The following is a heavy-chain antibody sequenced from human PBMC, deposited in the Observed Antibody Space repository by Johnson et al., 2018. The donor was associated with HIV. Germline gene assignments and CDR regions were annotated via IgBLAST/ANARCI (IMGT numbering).Heavy chain of an antibody. D-gene: IGHD6-13*01. CDR2: IYSGGST. CDR3: ARQAAAGAFDI. CDR1: GFTVSSNY. Sequence: QLVESGGGLVQPGGSLRLSCAASGFTVSSNYMSWVRQAPGKGLEWVSVIYSGGSTYYAGPVKGRFTISRDNSKNTLYLQMNSLRAEDTAVYYCARQAAAGAFDIWGQGTMVTVSS. J-gene: IGHJ3*02. V-gene: IGHV3-66*04.